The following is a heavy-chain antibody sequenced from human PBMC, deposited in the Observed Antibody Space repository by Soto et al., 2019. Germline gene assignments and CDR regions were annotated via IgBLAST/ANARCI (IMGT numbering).Heavy chain of an antibody. CDR1: VFSLSTSGVG. CDR3: AHRLGYSGYLYFDY. Sequence: QITLKESGPTLVKPTQPLTLTCTFSVFSLSTSGVGVGWIRQPPGKALEWLALIYWDDDKRYSPSLKSRLTITKDTSKNQVVPTMTNMDPVDTATYYCAHRLGYSGYLYFDYWGQGTLVTVSS. CDR2: IYWDDDK. D-gene: IGHD5-12*01. V-gene: IGHV2-5*02. J-gene: IGHJ4*02.